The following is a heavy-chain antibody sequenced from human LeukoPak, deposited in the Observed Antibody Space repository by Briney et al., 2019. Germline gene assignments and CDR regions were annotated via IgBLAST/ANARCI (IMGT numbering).Heavy chain of an antibody. J-gene: IGHJ4*02. V-gene: IGHV3-23*01. D-gene: IGHD3-3*01. Sequence: PGGSLRLSCAASGFTFSSHSMNWVRQAPGKGLEWVSTISVGAEYIFYADSVKGRFTISRDDSNNALYLQMHSLRAEDTALYYCASGPPFLKYFEYWGQGTLVTVSS. CDR2: ISVGAEYI. CDR1: GFTFSSHS. CDR3: ASGPPFLKYFEY.